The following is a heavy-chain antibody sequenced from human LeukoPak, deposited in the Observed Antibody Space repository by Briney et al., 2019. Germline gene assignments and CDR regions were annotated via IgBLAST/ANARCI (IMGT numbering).Heavy chain of an antibody. V-gene: IGHV4-59*01. CDR2: IYYSGST. CDR3: ASASNLYYDFWSGYYTGYDAFDI. D-gene: IGHD3-3*01. CDR1: GGSISSYY. Sequence: SETLSLTCTVSGGSISSYYWSWIRQPPGKGLEWIGYIYYSGSTNYNPSLKSRVTISVDTSKNQFSLKLSSVTAADTAVYYCASASNLYYDFWSGYYTGYDAFDIWGQGTMVTVSS. J-gene: IGHJ3*02.